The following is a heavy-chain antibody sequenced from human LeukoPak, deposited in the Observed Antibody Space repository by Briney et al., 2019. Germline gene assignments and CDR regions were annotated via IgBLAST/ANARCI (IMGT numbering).Heavy chain of an antibody. CDR3: ARDRRTYYYDSSGYPNWFDP. V-gene: IGHV6-1*01. Sequence: SQTLSLTCAISGDSVSSNSAAWKWIRQSPSRGLEWLGRTYYRSKWYNDYAVSVKSRININPDTSKTQFSLQLNSVTPEDTAVYYCARDRRTYYYDSSGYPNWFDPWGQGTLVTVSS. D-gene: IGHD3-22*01. J-gene: IGHJ5*02. CDR2: TYYRSKWYN. CDR1: GDSVSSNSAA.